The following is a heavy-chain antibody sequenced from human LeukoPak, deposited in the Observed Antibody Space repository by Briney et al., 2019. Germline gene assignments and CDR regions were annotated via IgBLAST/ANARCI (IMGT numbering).Heavy chain of an antibody. CDR3: ARDRGAAYCGGDCYNWFDP. V-gene: IGHV4-34*01. D-gene: IGHD2-21*02. Sequence: PSETLSLTCAVYGGSFSGYCWSWIRQPPGKGLEWIGEINHSGSTNYNPSLKSRVTISVDTSKNQFSLKLSSVTAADTAVYYCARDRGAAYCGGDCYNWFDPWGQGTLVTVSS. CDR2: INHSGST. CDR1: GGSFSGYC. J-gene: IGHJ5*02.